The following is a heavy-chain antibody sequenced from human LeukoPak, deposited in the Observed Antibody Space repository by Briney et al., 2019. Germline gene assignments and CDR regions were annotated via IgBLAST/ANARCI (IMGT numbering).Heavy chain of an antibody. CDR1: GYTFTDYY. Sequence: ASVKISCKVSGYTFTDYYMHWVQQAPGKGLEWMGLVDPEDGETIYAEKFQGRVTITAYTSTDTAYMEQSSLRSEDTAVYYCATEGAYNWFDPWGQGTLVTVSS. V-gene: IGHV1-69-2*01. CDR3: ATEGAYNWFDP. CDR2: VDPEDGET. J-gene: IGHJ5*02. D-gene: IGHD3-16*01.